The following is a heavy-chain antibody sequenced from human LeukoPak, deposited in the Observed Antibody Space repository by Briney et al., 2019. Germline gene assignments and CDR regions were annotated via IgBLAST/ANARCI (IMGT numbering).Heavy chain of an antibody. Sequence: ASVKVSCKASGYTFTSYGISWVRQAPGQGLEWMGWISAYNGNANYAQKLQVRVTMTTARSTSTAYMYLRSLRSAATSVYYCARVWPVVRGYFDYWGQGTLVTVSS. CDR1: GYTFTSYG. J-gene: IGHJ4*02. D-gene: IGHD2-21*01. V-gene: IGHV1-18*01. CDR2: ISAYNGNA. CDR3: ARVWPVVRGYFDY.